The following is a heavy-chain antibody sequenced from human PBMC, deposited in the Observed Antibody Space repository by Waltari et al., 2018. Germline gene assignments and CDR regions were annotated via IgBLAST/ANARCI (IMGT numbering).Heavy chain of an antibody. V-gene: IGHV4-31*03. CDR1: GGSISSGGYY. J-gene: IGHJ3*02. Sequence: QVQLQESGPGLVKPSQTLSLTCTVSGGSISSGGYYWSWIRQHPGKGLEWIGYIYYSGSTYYNPSLKSRVTISVDTSKNQFSLKLSSVTAADTAVYYCARGGVVVAATGAFDIWGQGTMVTVSS. CDR2: IYYSGST. D-gene: IGHD2-15*01. CDR3: ARGGVVVAATGAFDI.